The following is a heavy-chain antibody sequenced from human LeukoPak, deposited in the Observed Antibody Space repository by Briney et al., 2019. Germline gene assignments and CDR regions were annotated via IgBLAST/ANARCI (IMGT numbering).Heavy chain of an antibody. D-gene: IGHD5-24*01. J-gene: IGHJ4*02. CDR3: AKASGMATTGDYFDY. V-gene: IGHV3-23*01. CDR1: GLTFSRYA. Sequence: GGSLRLSCAASGLTFSRYAMSWVRQAPGKGLEWVSAISGSGGSTYYADSVKGRFTISRDNSKNTLYLQMNSLRAEDTAVYYCAKASGMATTGDYFDYWGQGTLVTVSS. CDR2: ISGSGGST.